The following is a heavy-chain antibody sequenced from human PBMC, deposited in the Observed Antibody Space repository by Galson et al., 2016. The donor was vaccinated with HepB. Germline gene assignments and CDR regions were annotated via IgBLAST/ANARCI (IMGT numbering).Heavy chain of an antibody. V-gene: IGHV3-23*01. J-gene: IGHJ4*02. CDR1: EFTFSTNA. CDR3: ANQHTTGWYSCLTH. CDR2: ISDSGSST. Sequence: SLRLSCAASEFTFSTNAMNWVRQAPGKGLEWVSGISDSGSSTSYADSVKGRFTISRDNSKNTLYLQMNSLRAEDTAIYYCANQHTTGWYSCLTHWGQGTLVTVSS. D-gene: IGHD6-19*01.